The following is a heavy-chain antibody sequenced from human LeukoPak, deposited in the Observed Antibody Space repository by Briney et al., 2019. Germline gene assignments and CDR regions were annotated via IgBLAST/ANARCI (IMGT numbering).Heavy chain of an antibody. Sequence: PSETLSLTCTVSGGSISSYYWSWIRQPPGKGLEWIGYIYYSGSTNYNPSLKSRVTISVDTSKNQFSLKLSSVTAADTAVYYCARRGSYYYDSSGYPDAFDIWAKGQWSPSLQ. CDR3: ARRGSYYYDSSGYPDAFDI. D-gene: IGHD3-22*01. CDR1: GGSISSYY. CDR2: IYYSGST. J-gene: IGHJ3*02. V-gene: IGHV4-59*08.